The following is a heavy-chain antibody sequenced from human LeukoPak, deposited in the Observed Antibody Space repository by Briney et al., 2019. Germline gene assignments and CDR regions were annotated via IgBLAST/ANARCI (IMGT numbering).Heavy chain of an antibody. CDR2: IYSGGST. D-gene: IGHD3-22*01. J-gene: IGHJ4*02. Sequence: GGSLRLPCAASGFTVSSNYMSWVRQAPGKGLEGVSVIYSGGSTYYADSVKGRFTISRHNSKNTLYLQMNSLRAEDTAVYYCARDDPITMTPDYWGQGTLVTVSS. CDR3: ARDDPITMTPDY. V-gene: IGHV3-53*04. CDR1: GFTVSSNY.